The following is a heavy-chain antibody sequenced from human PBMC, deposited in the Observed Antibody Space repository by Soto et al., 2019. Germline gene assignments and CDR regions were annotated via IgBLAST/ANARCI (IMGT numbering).Heavy chain of an antibody. J-gene: IGHJ4*01. V-gene: IGHV3-15*01. CDR1: GITFSLAW. CDR2: IKSNTDGGEAT. CDR3: TTWYRYLDN. Sequence: GGSLRLSCAASGITFSLAWMACVRQASGKGLEWVGRIKSNTDGGEATDYSAPVKDRFTISRDDSKNTLYLQMNGLKSEDTAIYSCTTWYRYLDNCGHGTPATPSS. D-gene: IGHD3-16*02.